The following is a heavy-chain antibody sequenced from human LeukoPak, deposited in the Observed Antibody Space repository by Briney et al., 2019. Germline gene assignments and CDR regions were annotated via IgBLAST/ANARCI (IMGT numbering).Heavy chain of an antibody. CDR2: IKSKSDGGTT. D-gene: IGHD6-19*01. Sequence: GGSLRLSXATSGFTFRNAWMSWVRQAPGKGLEWVGRIKSKSDGGTTDYAAPVKGRFTISRDDSKNTLYLQMNSLKTEDIALYYCTTYSSGWFWGQGTLVTVSS. V-gene: IGHV3-15*01. CDR1: GFTFRNAW. J-gene: IGHJ4*02. CDR3: TTYSSGWF.